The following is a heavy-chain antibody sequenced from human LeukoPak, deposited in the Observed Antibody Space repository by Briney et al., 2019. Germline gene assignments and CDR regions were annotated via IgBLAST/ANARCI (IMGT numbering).Heavy chain of an antibody. J-gene: IGHJ6*02. CDR2: IYHSGST. CDR3: ASGVIGYCSSTSCYTVGMDV. V-gene: IGHV4-30-2*01. Sequence: SQTLSLTCAVSGGSISSGGYSWSWIRQPPGKGLEWIGYIYHSGSTYYNPSLKSRVTISVERSKNQFSLKLSSVTAADTAVYYCASGVIGYCSSTSCYTVGMDVWGQGTTVTVSS. CDR1: GGSISSGGYS. D-gene: IGHD2-2*02.